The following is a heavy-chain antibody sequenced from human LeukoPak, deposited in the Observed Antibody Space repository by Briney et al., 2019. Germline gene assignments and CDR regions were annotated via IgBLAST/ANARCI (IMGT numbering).Heavy chain of an antibody. J-gene: IGHJ4*02. CDR1: GFTVSSNY. D-gene: IGHD3-10*01. Sequence: GGSLRLSCAASGFTVSSNYMSWVHQAPGKGLEWVSVIYSGGSTYYADSVKGRFTISRDNSKNTLYLQMNSLRAEDTAVYYCARVGYMVRGVRVGYWGQGTLVTVSS. V-gene: IGHV3-53*01. CDR3: ARVGYMVRGVRVGY. CDR2: IYSGGST.